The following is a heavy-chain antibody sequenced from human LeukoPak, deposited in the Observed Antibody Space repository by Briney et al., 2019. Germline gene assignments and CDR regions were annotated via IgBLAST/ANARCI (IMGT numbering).Heavy chain of an antibody. V-gene: IGHV3-23*01. CDR2: ISGSGGST. Sequence: QSGGSLRLSCAASGFTFSSYAMSWVRQAPGKGLDWVAAISGSGGSTYYADSVKGRFTISIDNSKNTPYLQMNSLRAEDTAVYYCARSGIAAAGFDSWGPGNPVTVSS. J-gene: IGHJ4*02. D-gene: IGHD6-13*01. CDR3: ARSGIAAAGFDS. CDR1: GFTFSSYA.